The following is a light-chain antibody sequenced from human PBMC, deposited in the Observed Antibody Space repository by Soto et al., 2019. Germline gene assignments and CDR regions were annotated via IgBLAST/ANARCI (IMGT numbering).Light chain of an antibody. J-gene: IGKJ5*01. Sequence: DIVLTQSPATLSLSPGERATLSCRASQSVSSYLAWYQQKPGQAPRLLIYDASNRATGIPARFSGSGSGTDFTLTISSLEPEDFATYYCQQAASFPITFGQGTRLEIK. CDR3: QQAASFPIT. CDR2: DAS. CDR1: QSVSSY. V-gene: IGKV3-11*01.